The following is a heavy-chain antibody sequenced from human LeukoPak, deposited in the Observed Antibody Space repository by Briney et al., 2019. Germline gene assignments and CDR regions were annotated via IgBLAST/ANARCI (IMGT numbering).Heavy chain of an antibody. Sequence: SETLSLTCTVSGDSISSGSYYWRWIRQPAGKGLEWIGRIYTSGSTNYNPSLKSRVTISVDTSKNQFSLKLSSVTAADTAVYYCARETDSSGYYYWFDPWGQGTLVTVSS. CDR3: ARETDSSGYYYWFDP. D-gene: IGHD3-22*01. CDR2: IYTSGST. V-gene: IGHV4-61*02. CDR1: GDSISSGSYY. J-gene: IGHJ5*02.